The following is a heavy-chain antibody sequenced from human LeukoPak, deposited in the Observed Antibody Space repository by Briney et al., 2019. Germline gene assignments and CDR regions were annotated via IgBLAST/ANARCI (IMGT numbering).Heavy chain of an antibody. D-gene: IGHD6-13*01. J-gene: IGHJ3*02. CDR3: ARDSAAGTNGGAFDI. V-gene: IGHV3-33*01. CDR1: GFTFSSYA. CDR2: IWFDRTTE. Sequence: WRSLRLSCQTSGFTFSSYAMHWVRQAPGKGLEWVAVIWFDRTTEYYADSVRGRFTISRDNSRSTLYLQMNTLRVDDTAVYYCARDSAAGTNGGAFDIWGQGTMVTVSS.